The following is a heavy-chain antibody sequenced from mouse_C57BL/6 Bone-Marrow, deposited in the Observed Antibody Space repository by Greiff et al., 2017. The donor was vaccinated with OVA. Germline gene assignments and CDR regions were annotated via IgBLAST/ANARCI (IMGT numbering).Heavy chain of an antibody. D-gene: IGHD2-2*01. CDR1: GSTFTSHW. V-gene: IGHV1-56*01. CDR2: IFPGSGST. Sequence: VKLMESGPELVRPGASVKISCKAPGSTFTSHWMQWVRQRPGQGLEWIGEIFPGSGSTYYNEKFKGKATLTVDPSSSTAYMQLSSLTSEDSAVYFCARGYGYDGAMDWWCRGTAATVTA. J-gene: IGHJ4*01. CDR3: ARGYGYDGAMDW.